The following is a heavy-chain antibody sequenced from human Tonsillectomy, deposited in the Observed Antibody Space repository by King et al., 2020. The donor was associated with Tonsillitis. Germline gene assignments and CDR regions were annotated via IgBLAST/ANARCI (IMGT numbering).Heavy chain of an antibody. CDR3: ASSFSNDYGNLWYYFHYMDV. D-gene: IGHD4-17*01. CDR2: TNADSGGT. V-gene: IGHV1-2*02. CDR1: GYTFTGYY. J-gene: IGHJ6*03. Sequence: HVKLVESGAEVKKPGASVRVSCKASGYTFTGYYIHWLRQAPGQGLEWMGWTNADSGGTNYAQKLQGRVTMTRDTSISTAYMELSRLSSDDTAVYYCASSFSNDYGNLWYYFHYMDVWGKGTTVTVSS.